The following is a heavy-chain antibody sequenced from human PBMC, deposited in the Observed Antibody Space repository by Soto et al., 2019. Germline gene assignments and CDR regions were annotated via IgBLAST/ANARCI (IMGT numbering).Heavy chain of an antibody. CDR3: TTGISSGWYFAYYYNYGMDV. CDR2: IKSKNDGGTT. D-gene: IGHD6-19*01. Sequence: GSLRLSCAASGFTFSNAWMNWVRQAPGKGLEWVGRIKSKNDGGTTDYAAPVKGRLAISRDDSKNTLYLQLNSLKTEDTAVYYCTTGISSGWYFAYYYNYGMDVWGQGTTVTVSS. V-gene: IGHV3-15*07. J-gene: IGHJ6*02. CDR1: GFTFSNAW.